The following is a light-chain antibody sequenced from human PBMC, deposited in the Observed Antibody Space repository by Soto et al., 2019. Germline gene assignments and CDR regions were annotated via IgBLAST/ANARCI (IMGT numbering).Light chain of an antibody. Sequence: PGERATLSRRASQTVSSNYLAWCQQRPGQAPRLLIYGASTRAAGIPDRFSGSGSGTEFILTISSLQSEDSAVYYCQQRSNWPLTFGGGTKVDI. CDR3: QQRSNWPLT. V-gene: IGKV3D-20*02. CDR1: QTVSSNY. J-gene: IGKJ4*01. CDR2: GAS.